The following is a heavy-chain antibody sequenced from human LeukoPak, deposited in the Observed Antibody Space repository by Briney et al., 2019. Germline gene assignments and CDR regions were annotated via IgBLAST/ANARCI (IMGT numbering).Heavy chain of an antibody. CDR2: INPSGGST. J-gene: IGHJ6*03. CDR3: ARDVIVVVPAAPLGYYYYYMDV. CDR1: GYTFTSYY. Sequence: ASVKVSCKASGYTFTSYYMHWLRQAPGQGLEWMGIINPSGGSTSYAQKFQGRVTMTRDTSTSTVYMELSSLRSEDTAVYYCARDVIVVVPAAPLGYYYYYMDVWGKGTTVTVSS. V-gene: IGHV1-46*03. D-gene: IGHD2-2*01.